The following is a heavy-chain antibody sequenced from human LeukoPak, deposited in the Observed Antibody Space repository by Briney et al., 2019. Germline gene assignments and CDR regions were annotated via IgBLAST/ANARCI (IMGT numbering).Heavy chain of an antibody. D-gene: IGHD3-22*01. CDR1: GFTFSSYW. CDR2: IKGDERST. V-gene: IGHV3-74*01. CDR3: ARDQGLGNYYDSSGYWRY. J-gene: IGHJ4*02. Sequence: GGSLRLSCAASGFTFSSYWLHWVRQAPGKGLVWVSRIKGDERSTNYADSVKGRFTISRDNSKNTLYLQMNSLRAEDTAVYYCARDQGLGNYYDSSGYWRYWGQGTLVTVSS.